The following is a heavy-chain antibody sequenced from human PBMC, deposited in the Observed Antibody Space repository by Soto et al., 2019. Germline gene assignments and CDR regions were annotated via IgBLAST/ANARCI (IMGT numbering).Heavy chain of an antibody. V-gene: IGHV3-33*01. CDR3: ARHRRDLRFLEWSYYFDY. D-gene: IGHD3-3*01. Sequence: GGSLRLSCAASGFTFITYGMHWVRQAPGKGLEWVAVIWYDGSIKYYADSVKGRFTISRDNSKNTLYLQMNSLRAEDTAVYYCARHRRDLRFLEWSYYFDYWGQGTLVTVSS. CDR2: IWYDGSIK. CDR1: GFTFITYG. J-gene: IGHJ4*02.